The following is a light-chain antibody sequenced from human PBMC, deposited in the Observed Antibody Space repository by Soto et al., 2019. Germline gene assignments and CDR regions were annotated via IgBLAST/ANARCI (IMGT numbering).Light chain of an antibody. CDR1: QNIDIF. CDR2: GAS. J-gene: IGKJ4*01. V-gene: IGKV1-39*01. Sequence: DIQMTQSPSSLSASVGDRVTITCRASQNIDIFLNWYHQKPGRAPNLLIYGASTLQNGVQSRFSGSGSGTDFSITISSLQPEDFGTYYCQQSYSAPPLTFGAGTKVDIK. CDR3: QQSYSAPPLT.